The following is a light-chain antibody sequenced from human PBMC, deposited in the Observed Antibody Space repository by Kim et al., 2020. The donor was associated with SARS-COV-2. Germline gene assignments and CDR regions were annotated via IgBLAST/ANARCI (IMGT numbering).Light chain of an antibody. CDR2: GAS. CDR3: QQYGSSSYT. V-gene: IGKV3-20*01. Sequence: LSAGERATLSCRARQSVSSSYLAWYQQKPGQAPRLLIYGASSRATGTPDRFSGSGSGTDFTLTISRLEPEDFAVYYCQQYGSSSYTCGQGTKLEI. J-gene: IGKJ2*01. CDR1: QSVSSSY.